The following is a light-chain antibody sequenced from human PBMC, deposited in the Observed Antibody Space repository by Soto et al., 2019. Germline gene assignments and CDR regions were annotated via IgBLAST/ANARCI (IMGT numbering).Light chain of an antibody. CDR3: QKYTNYPWT. CDR2: DVS. V-gene: IGKV1-5*01. CDR1: QSISSW. Sequence: DIQMTQSPPTLSASVGDRVTITCRASQSISSWLAWYQQRPGKAPNLLIYDVSSLESGVPSRFSGSGSGTELTLTISSLQPDDVATYYCQKYTNYPWTFGQGTKVEIK. J-gene: IGKJ1*01.